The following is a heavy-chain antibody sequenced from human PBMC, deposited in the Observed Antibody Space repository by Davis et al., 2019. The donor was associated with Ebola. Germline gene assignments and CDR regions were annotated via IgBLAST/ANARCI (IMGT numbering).Heavy chain of an antibody. Sequence: GGSLRLSCAAPGFTFNSYAMNWVRQAPGKGLEWVSGISGSGGNTYYADSVKGRFTISRDNSKNTLYLQMNSLRAEDTAVYYCAKEPNDSSATDYWGQGTLVTVSS. V-gene: IGHV3-23*01. CDR1: GFTFNSYA. D-gene: IGHD3-22*01. J-gene: IGHJ4*02. CDR2: ISGSGGNT. CDR3: AKEPNDSSATDY.